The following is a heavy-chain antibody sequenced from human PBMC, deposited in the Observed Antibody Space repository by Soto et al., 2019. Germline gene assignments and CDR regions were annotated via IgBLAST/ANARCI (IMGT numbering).Heavy chain of an antibody. J-gene: IGHJ4*02. CDR3: AKQLKATLYGDYDYYFDY. CDR2: ISGSGGST. V-gene: IGHV3-23*01. Sequence: GGSLRLSCAASGFTFSSYAMSWVRQAPGKGLEWVSAISGSGGSTYYADSVKGRFTISRDNSKNTLYLQMNSLRAEDTAVYYCAKQLKATLYGDYDYYFDYWGQGTLVTVSS. D-gene: IGHD4-17*01. CDR1: GFTFSSYA.